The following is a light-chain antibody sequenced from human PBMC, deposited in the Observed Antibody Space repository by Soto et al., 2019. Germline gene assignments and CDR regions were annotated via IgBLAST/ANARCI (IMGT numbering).Light chain of an antibody. CDR3: PSYAGSNSWL. CDR1: SGDIGTYKY. Sequence: QSALTQPPSASGSLGQSVTISCTGTSGDIGTYKYVSWYQHLPGQAPKLIIYEVTERPSGVPDRFSGSKSGNAASLTVSGLQTDDEADYYCPSYAGSNSWLFGGGTKLTVL. CDR2: EVT. J-gene: IGLJ2*01. V-gene: IGLV2-8*01.